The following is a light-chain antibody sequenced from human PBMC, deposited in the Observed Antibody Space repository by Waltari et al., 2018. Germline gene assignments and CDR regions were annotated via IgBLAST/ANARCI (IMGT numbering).Light chain of an antibody. CDR3: ASYTTTTTVI. Sequence: SYVLTQPPSVSVAPGQTARLTCGGDTIGTKTMHWYQQRPGQAPVLVVYDNSDRPSGIPERFSGSNSGNTATLTISGLQAEDEADYYCASYTTTTTVIFGSGTKVTVL. CDR1: TIGTKT. CDR2: DNS. J-gene: IGLJ1*01. V-gene: IGLV3-21*02.